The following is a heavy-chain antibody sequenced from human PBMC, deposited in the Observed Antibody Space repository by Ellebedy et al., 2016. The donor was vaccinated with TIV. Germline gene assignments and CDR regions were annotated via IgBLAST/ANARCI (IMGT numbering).Heavy chain of an antibody. J-gene: IGHJ4*02. V-gene: IGHV4-59*11. D-gene: IGHD5-24*01. Sequence: MPSETLSLTCTVSGGSINNHYWTWIRLPPGKQLEWLGHNYHNVSANYNPSLKGRLTISGAPSNDQISLKMNSVTAADTAVYYCARGRWLQPYFDYWGQGTPVTVSS. CDR3: ARGRWLQPYFDY. CDR2: NYHNVSA. CDR1: GGSINNHY.